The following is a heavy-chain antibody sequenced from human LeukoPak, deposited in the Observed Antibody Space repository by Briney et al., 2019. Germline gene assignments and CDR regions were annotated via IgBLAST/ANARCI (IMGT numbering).Heavy chain of an antibody. CDR2: IYYSGST. CDR3: ARDMVRDLYYYYYMDV. Sequence: PSETLSLTCTVSGGSISSSSYYWGWIRQPPGKGLEWIGSIYYSGSTYYNPSLKSRVTISVDTSKNQFSLKLSSVTAADTAVYYCARDMVRDLYYYYYMDVWGKGTTVTVSS. V-gene: IGHV4-39*07. D-gene: IGHD3-10*01. CDR1: GGSISSSSYY. J-gene: IGHJ6*03.